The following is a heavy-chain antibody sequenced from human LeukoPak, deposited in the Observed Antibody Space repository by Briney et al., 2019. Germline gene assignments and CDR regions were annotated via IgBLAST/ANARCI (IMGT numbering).Heavy chain of an antibody. D-gene: IGHD3-10*01. CDR1: GFTFSSYS. CDR3: ARTAPMIRGVPDAFDI. Sequence: GGSLRISCAASGFTFSSYSMNWVRQAPGKGLEWVSSISSSNIYIYDADSVKGRFTISRDNANNSLYLQMNSLRAEDTAVYYCARTAPMIRGVPDAFDIWGQGTMVTVSS. V-gene: IGHV3-21*06. CDR2: ISSSNIYI. J-gene: IGHJ3*02.